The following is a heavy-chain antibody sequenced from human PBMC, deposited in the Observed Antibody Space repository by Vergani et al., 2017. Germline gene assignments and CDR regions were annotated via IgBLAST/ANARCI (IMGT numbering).Heavy chain of an antibody. J-gene: IGHJ4*02. CDR3: ARLDTAMVESTSFGY. V-gene: IGHV5-51*01. CDR1: GYTFTSYG. Sequence: VQLVQSGAEVKKPGASVKVSCKASGYTFTSYGISWVRQMPGKGLEWMGIIYPGDSDTRYSPSFQGQVTISADKSISTAYLQWSSLKASDTAMYYCARLDTAMVESTSFGYWGQGTLVTVSS. D-gene: IGHD5-18*01. CDR2: IYPGDSDT.